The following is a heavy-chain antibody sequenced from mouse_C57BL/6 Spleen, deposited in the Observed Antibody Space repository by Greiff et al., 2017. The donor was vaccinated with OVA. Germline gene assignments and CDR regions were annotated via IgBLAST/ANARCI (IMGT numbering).Heavy chain of an antibody. CDR2: IRNKANNHAT. CDR1: GFTFSDAW. V-gene: IGHV6-6*01. CDR3: TEGTTVVGRGWYFDV. D-gene: IGHD1-1*01. J-gene: IGHJ1*03. Sequence: EVKLQESGGGLVQPGGSMKLSCAASGFTFSDAWMDWVRQSPEKGLEWVAEIRNKANNHATYYAESVKGRFTISRDDSKSSVYLQMNSLRAEDTGIYYCTEGTTVVGRGWYFDVWGTGTTVTVSS.